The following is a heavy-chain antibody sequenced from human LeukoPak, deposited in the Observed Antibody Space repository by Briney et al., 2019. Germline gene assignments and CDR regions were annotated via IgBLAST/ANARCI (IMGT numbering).Heavy chain of an antibody. CDR1: GFTFSSYG. D-gene: IGHD3-16*01. CDR2: VWYDGSNK. CDR3: ARESRGDNY. V-gene: IGHV3-30*02. Sequence: GGSLRLSCAASGFTFSSYGMHWVRQAPGKGLEWVAFVWYDGSNKYYADSVKGRFTISRDSSKNTLYLQMNSLRAEDTAVYYCARESRGDNYWGQGTLVTVSS. J-gene: IGHJ4*02.